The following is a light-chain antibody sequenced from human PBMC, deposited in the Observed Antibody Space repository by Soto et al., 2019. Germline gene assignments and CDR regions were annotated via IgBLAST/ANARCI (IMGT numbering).Light chain of an antibody. CDR2: GNN. CDR1: SSNVGAGYD. Sequence: QSVLTQPPSVSGAPGQRVTISCTGSSSNVGAGYDVHWYQQLPGTAPKVVIYGNNNRPSGVPDRFSASKSGTSASLAITGLQTEDEATYYCQSYDNSLSGSGWVFGGGTKLTVL. J-gene: IGLJ3*02. CDR3: QSYDNSLSGSGWV. V-gene: IGLV1-40*01.